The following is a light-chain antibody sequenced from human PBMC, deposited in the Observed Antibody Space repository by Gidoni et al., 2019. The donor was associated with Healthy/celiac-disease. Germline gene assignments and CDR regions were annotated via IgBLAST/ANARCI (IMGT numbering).Light chain of an antibody. J-gene: IGKJ2*01. CDR1: QSVSSSY. CDR2: GAS. Sequence: IVLTQSPGTLSLSPGERATLSCRASQSVSSSYLAWYQQKPGQAPRLLIYGASSRATGIPDRFRGSGSGTDFTLTISRLEPEDFAVYDCQQYGSSLMYTFGQGTKLEIK. V-gene: IGKV3-20*01. CDR3: QQYGSSLMYT.